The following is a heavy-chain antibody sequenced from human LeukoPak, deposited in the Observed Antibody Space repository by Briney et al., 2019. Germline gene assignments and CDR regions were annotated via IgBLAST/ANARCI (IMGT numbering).Heavy chain of an antibody. D-gene: IGHD3-22*01. V-gene: IGHV4-59*08. CDR2: IYYSGST. CDR1: GGSISSYY. J-gene: IGHJ4*02. CDR3: ARHQYDSSGYYSYFDY. Sequence: SETLSLTCTVSGGSISSYYWSWIRQPPGKGLEWIGYIYYSGSTNYNPSLKSRVTISVDTSKNQFSLKLSSVTAADTAVYYCARHQYDSSGYYSYFDYWGQGTLVTVSS.